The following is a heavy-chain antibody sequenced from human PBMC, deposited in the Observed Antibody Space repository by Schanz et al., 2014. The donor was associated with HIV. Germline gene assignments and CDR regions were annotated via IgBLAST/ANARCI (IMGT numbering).Heavy chain of an antibody. V-gene: IGHV3-21*06. CDR2: ISSSGGYI. Sequence: EVQLVESGGGLVKPGGSLRLSCAASRFTFSVYAMNWVRQAPGKGLEWVSSISSSGGYIYYADSVKGRFTISRDNSKNSVFLQMDRLRAEDTAVYYCAKDRITGTTGVPYYYYGMDVWGQGTTVTVSS. CDR3: AKDRITGTTGVPYYYYGMDV. D-gene: IGHD1-7*01. CDR1: RFTFSVYA. J-gene: IGHJ6*02.